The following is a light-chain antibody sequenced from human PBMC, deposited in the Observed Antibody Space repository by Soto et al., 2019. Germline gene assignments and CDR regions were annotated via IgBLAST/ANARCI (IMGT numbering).Light chain of an antibody. CDR3: QQSFSSPPT. V-gene: IGKV1-39*01. J-gene: IGKJ2*01. Sequence: DIQMTQSPSSLSASVGDRVTITCRASQSINTYVFWCQQKPGKAPKVLIYAASTLQSGVPSRFSGSGSGTDFTLTISSLQPEDFATYYCQQSFSSPPTFGQGTKV. CDR1: QSINTY. CDR2: AAS.